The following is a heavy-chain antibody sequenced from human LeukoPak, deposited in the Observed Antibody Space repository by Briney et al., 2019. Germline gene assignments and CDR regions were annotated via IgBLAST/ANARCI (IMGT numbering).Heavy chain of an antibody. CDR1: GGSFSSGGYY. CDR2: IYYSGRT. J-gene: IGHJ5*02. CDR3: ARVRDGDYGYIGFDP. D-gene: IGHD4-17*01. V-gene: IGHV4-31*11. Sequence: PSETLSLTCAVSGGSFSSGGYYWSWIRQHPGKGLEWIGYIYYSGRTYYNPSLKSRVTISVDTSKNQFSLKLSSVTAADTAVYHCARVRDGDYGYIGFDPWGQGTLVTVSS.